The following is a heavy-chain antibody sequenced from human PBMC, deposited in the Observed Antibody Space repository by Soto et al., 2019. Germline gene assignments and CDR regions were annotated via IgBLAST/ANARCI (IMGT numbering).Heavy chain of an antibody. Sequence: QVQLVESGGGVVQPGRSLRLSCAASEFTFSTYAMHWVRQAPGKGLEWVAVVSYDGSDKYYADSVNGRFTISRDNSKNTLYLQMSSLRAEDTAVFSCARGGGRLRTDAFDIWGQGTMVTVSS. J-gene: IGHJ3*02. CDR3: ARGGGRLRTDAFDI. V-gene: IGHV3-30-3*01. D-gene: IGHD2-15*01. CDR1: EFTFSTYA. CDR2: VSYDGSDK.